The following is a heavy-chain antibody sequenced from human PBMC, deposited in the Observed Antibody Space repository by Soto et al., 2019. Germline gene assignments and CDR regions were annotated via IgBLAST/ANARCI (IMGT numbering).Heavy chain of an antibody. CDR1: GFTFSSYA. J-gene: IGHJ6*02. CDR3: ARVYSSSYYYCMDV. V-gene: IGHV3-30-3*01. CDR2: ISNDGSNK. Sequence: QVQLVESGGGVGQPGRSLRLSCAASGFTFSSYAMHWVRQAPGKGLEWVAVISNDGSNKYYADSVKGRFTISRDNSKNTLYVQMNSLRAEDTAVYYCARVYSSSYYYCMDVWGQGTTVTVSS. D-gene: IGHD6-13*01.